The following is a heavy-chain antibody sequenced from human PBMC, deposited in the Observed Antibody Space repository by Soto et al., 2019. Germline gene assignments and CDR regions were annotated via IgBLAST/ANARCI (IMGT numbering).Heavy chain of an antibody. CDR3: ARDDGGNGGADY. CDR1: GGSISGGRYF. V-gene: IGHV4-31*03. Sequence: QVQLQESGPGLVTPSQTLSLTCTVSGGSISGGRYFWSWIRQHPGKGLEWVGSIYYTGSTYYNPSLESRLRISVDASENQFSLRLTSVTAADTFVYYCARDDGGNGGADYWGQGTLVTVSS. D-gene: IGHD5-12*01. J-gene: IGHJ4*02. CDR2: IYYTGST.